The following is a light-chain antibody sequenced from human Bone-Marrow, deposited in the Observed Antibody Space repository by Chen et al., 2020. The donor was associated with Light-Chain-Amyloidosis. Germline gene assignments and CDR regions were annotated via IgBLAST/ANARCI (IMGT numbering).Light chain of an antibody. CDR2: DDS. J-gene: IGLJ3*02. V-gene: IGLV3-21*02. CDR1: NIGSTS. Sequence: SYVLTQPSSVSVAPGQPATIARGGNNIGSTSVHWYQQTPGQAPLLVVYDDSDRPSGIPARLSGSNSGNTATLTISRVEAGDEADYYCQVWDRSSDRPVFGGGTKLTVL. CDR3: QVWDRSSDRPV.